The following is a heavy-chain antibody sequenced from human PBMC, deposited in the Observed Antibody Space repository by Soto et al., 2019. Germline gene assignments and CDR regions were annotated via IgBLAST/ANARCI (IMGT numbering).Heavy chain of an antibody. J-gene: IGHJ5*02. Sequence: RASVKVSCKASGGTFSSYAISWVRQAPGQGLEWMGGIIPIFGTANYAQKFQGRVTITADESTSTAYMELSSLRSEDTAVYYCARATYSSSWYFGWFDPWGQGTLVTVSS. CDR1: GGTFSSYA. CDR3: ARATYSSSWYFGWFDP. D-gene: IGHD6-13*01. CDR2: IIPIFGTA. V-gene: IGHV1-69*13.